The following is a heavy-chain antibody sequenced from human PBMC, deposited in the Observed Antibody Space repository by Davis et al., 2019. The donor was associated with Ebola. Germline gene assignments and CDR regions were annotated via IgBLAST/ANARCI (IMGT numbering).Heavy chain of an antibody. Sequence: GGSLRLSCAASGFTFSDYYMSWIRQAPGKGLEWVSYISSSGSTIYYADSVKGRFTISRDNAKNSLYLQMNSLRAEDTAVYYCARDEYYYGSGSYTYYFDYWGQGTLVTVSS. CDR3: ARDEYYYGSGSYTYYFDY. V-gene: IGHV3-11*04. CDR2: ISSSGSTI. D-gene: IGHD3-10*01. CDR1: GFTFSDYY. J-gene: IGHJ4*02.